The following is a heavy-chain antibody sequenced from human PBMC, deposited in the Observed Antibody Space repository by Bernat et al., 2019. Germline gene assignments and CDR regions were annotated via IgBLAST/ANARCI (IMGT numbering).Heavy chain of an antibody. D-gene: IGHD2-15*01. V-gene: IGHV3-21*01. CDR1: GFTFSSYS. Sequence: EVQLVESGGGLVKPGGSLRLSCAASGFTFSSYSMNWVRQAPGKGLEWVSSISSSSSYIYYADSVKGRFTISRDNSKNTLYLQMNSLRAEDTAVYYCAAPSCSGGSCYSGWRYYYYGMDVWGQGTTVTVSS. CDR2: ISSSSSYI. J-gene: IGHJ6*02. CDR3: AAPSCSGGSCYSGWRYYYYGMDV.